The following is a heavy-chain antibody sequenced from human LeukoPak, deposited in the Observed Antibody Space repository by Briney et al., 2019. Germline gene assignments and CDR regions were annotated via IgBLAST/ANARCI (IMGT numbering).Heavy chain of an antibody. CDR2: IKQDGSET. V-gene: IGHV3-7*01. J-gene: IGHJ4*02. CDR1: GFTFSSYW. CDR3: ARVDGSSSCPDY. D-gene: IGHD6-13*01. Sequence: GGSLRLSCAASGFTFSSYWMSWVRQAPGKGLEWVANIKQDGSETCYVDSVKGRFTISRDNAKNLLYLEMNSLRAEDTALYYCARVDGSSSCPDYWGQGTLVTVSS.